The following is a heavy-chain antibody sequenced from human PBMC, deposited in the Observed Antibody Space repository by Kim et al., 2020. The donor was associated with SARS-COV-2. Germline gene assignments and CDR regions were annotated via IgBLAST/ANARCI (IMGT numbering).Heavy chain of an antibody. J-gene: IGHJ4*02. V-gene: IGHV3-64D*09. D-gene: IGHD1-26*01. CDR3: IKGRFTGTYHLLD. Sequence: YYADAVKGRFTSSRDNSKNTLYRQMSRLRPEDTAVYYCIKGRFTGTYHLLDWGQGTLVTVSS.